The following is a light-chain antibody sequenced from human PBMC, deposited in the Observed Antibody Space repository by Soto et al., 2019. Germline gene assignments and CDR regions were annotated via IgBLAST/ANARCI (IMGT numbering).Light chain of an antibody. Sequence: GLTQSPLSLTVSPGEPASISCSSSQSLLHRNGHNYLDWYLQGPGQCPHLLIYLGSNRASGVPDRFSGSGSGTVFTLKISRVEAEDVGIYYCMEVLQSPQTFGQGTKLEIK. CDR2: LGS. CDR1: QSLLHRNGHNY. J-gene: IGKJ2*01. V-gene: IGKV2-28*01. CDR3: MEVLQSPQT.